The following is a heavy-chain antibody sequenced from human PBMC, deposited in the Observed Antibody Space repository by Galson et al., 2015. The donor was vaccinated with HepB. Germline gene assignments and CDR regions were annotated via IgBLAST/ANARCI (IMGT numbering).Heavy chain of an antibody. V-gene: IGHV3-33*01. CDR1: GFAFNNYG. D-gene: IGHD1-26*01. CDR3: ARGAWGSYPKDDTFDI. J-gene: IGHJ3*02. CDR2: IWHDGSNK. Sequence: SLRLSCAASGFAFNNYGMHWVRQAPGKGLEWVSLIWHDGSNKDYADSVKGRFTISRDNSKNTLYLQMNSLRAEDTAVYYCARGAWGSYPKDDTFDIWGQGTMLSVSS.